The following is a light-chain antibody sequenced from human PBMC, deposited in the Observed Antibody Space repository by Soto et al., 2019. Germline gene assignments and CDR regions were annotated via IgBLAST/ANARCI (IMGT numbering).Light chain of an antibody. CDR1: QSISSY. CDR2: AAS. Sequence: DIQMTQSPSSLSASVGDRVTITCRASQSISSYLNWYQQKPGKAPKLLIYAASSLQSGVQSRFSGSGSGTDFTPTISSLQPEDFATYYCQQSYSTPRTFGQGTKLEIK. V-gene: IGKV1-39*01. CDR3: QQSYSTPRT. J-gene: IGKJ2*01.